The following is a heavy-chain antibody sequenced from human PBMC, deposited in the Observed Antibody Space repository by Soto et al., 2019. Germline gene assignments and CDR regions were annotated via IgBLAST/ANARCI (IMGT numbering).Heavy chain of an antibody. CDR2: ISYDGTNK. CDR1: GFTFSHYG. J-gene: IGHJ6*02. Sequence: QVQLVESGGGVVQPGRSLRLSCAASGFTFSHYGMHWVRQAPGKGLEWVAVISYDGTNKYYADSVKGRFTISRDNSKNTMYLQMNSLRDEDTAVYDCAKDGGWLPGYYYYGMDVWGQGTTVTVSS. V-gene: IGHV3-30*18. D-gene: IGHD6-19*01. CDR3: AKDGGWLPGYYYYGMDV.